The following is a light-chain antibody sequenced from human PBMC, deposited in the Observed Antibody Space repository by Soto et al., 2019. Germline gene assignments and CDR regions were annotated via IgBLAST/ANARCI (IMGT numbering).Light chain of an antibody. CDR3: QQRSNWPGLT. V-gene: IGKV3D-20*02. CDR2: GAS. J-gene: IGKJ4*01. CDR1: QSISSSF. Sequence: EIVLTQSPGILSLSPGERASLSCGASQSISSSFLAWYQQKPGQAPRLLIYGASSRATGIPARFSGSGSGTDFTLTISSLEPEDFAVYYCQQRSNWPGLTFGGGTKVDNK.